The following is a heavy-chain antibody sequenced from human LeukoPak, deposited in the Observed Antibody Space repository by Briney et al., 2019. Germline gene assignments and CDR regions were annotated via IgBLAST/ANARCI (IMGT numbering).Heavy chain of an antibody. CDR1: GYTLTELS. V-gene: IGHV1-24*01. CDR2: FDPEDGET. D-gene: IGHD3-10*01. CDR3: ATFLMVRGVNYYYMDV. Sequence: GASVKVSCKVSGYTLTELSMHWVRQAPGKGLEWMGGFDPEDGETIYAQKFQGRVTMTEDTSTDTAYMELSSLRSEDTAVYYCATFLMVRGVNYYYMDVWGKGTTVTVSS. J-gene: IGHJ6*03.